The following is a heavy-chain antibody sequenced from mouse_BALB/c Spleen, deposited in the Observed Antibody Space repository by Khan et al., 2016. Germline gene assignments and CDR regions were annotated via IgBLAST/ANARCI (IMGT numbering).Heavy chain of an antibody. CDR2: IRNKANGYTT. CDR1: GFTFTDYY. Sequence: EVELVESGGGLVQPGGSLRLSCATSGFTFTDYYMSWVRQPPGKALEWLGVIRNKANGYTTEYSASVKGRLTISRDNSQSIVYLHMNTRRAEDSATYYCARDGYYVDAMDYWGQGTSVTVSS. CDR3: ARDGYYVDAMDY. D-gene: IGHD2-3*01. J-gene: IGHJ4*01. V-gene: IGHV7-3*02.